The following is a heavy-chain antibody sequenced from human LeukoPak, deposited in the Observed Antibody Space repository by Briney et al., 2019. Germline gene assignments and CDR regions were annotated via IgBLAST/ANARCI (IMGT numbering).Heavy chain of an antibody. CDR1: GYSISSGYY. J-gene: IGHJ4*02. CDR2: IYHSGST. CDR3: ARSEGYSSSWLSDY. D-gene: IGHD6-13*01. Sequence: SETLSLTCTVSGYSISSGYYWGWIRQPPGKGLEWIGSIYHSGSTYYNPSLKSRVTISVDTSKNQFSLKLSSVTAADTAVYYCARSEGYSSSWLSDYWGQGTLVTVSS. V-gene: IGHV4-38-2*02.